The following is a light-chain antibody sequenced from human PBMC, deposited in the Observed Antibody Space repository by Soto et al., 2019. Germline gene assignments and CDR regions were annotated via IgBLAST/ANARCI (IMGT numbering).Light chain of an antibody. J-gene: IGLJ1*01. V-gene: IGLV2-14*01. Sequence: QSVLTQPASVSGSPGQSITISCTGSSNDIGAYKYVSWYQQYPGKAPKLIIFEVSNRPSGVSNRFSGSKSGNTASLTIAGLQAEDEADYHCSSYTTGSTLYVVGGGTKV. CDR3: SSYTTGSTLYV. CDR2: EVS. CDR1: SNDIGAYKY.